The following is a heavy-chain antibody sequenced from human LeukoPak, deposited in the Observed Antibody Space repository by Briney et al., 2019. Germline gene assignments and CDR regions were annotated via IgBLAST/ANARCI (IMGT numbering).Heavy chain of an antibody. J-gene: IGHJ6*04. CDR2: MNPKSGDT. Sequence: GASVKVSCKASGYNFIDYEINWVRQATGQGLEWMGWMNPKSGDTGYEQKFQARVTISRDSSISTVYMELSSLRPEDTALYYCAGGRYMDVWGKGTTVTVSS. CDR1: GYNFIDYE. V-gene: IGHV1-8*03. CDR3: AGGRYMDV.